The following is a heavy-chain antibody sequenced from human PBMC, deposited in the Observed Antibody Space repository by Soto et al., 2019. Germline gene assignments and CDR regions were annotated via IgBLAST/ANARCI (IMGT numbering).Heavy chain of an antibody. J-gene: IGHJ4*02. CDR3: ARRAVVVTAMPFDY. Sequence: GGSLRLSCAASGFTFSSYSMNWVRPAPGKGLEWVSYISSSSSTIYYADSVKGRFTISRDNAKNSLYLQMNSLRDEDTAVYYCARRAVVVTAMPFDYWGQGTLVTVSS. V-gene: IGHV3-48*02. CDR2: ISSSSSTI. D-gene: IGHD2-21*02. CDR1: GFTFSSYS.